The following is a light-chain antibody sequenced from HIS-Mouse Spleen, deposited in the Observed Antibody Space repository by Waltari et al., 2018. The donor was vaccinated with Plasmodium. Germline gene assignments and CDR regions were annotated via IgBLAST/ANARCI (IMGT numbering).Light chain of an antibody. V-gene: IGLV2-23*01. Sequence: QSALTQPASVSGSPGQSITISCTGTSSDVGSYNLVSWYQQHPGKAPKLMIYEGRKRPSGVSKRLAGSKSGNTASLTISGLQAEDEADYYCCSYAGSSTYVFGTGTKVTVL. CDR1: SSDVGSYNL. CDR3: CSYAGSSTYV. J-gene: IGLJ1*01. CDR2: EGR.